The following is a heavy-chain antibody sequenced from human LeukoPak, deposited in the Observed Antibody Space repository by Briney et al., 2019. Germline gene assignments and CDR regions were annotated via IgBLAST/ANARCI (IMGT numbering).Heavy chain of an antibody. V-gene: IGHV4-59*01. CDR1: GGSIISYY. CDR2: IYYSGST. D-gene: IGHD2-21*01. CDR3: ATGGGPAYCGGDCYSAFDI. J-gene: IGHJ3*02. Sequence: PSETLSLTCTVSGGSIISYYWSWIRQPPGKGLEWIRYIYYSGSTNYNPSLKSRVTISVDTSKNQFSLKLSSVTAADTAVYYCATGGGPAYCGGDCYSAFDIWGQGTMVTVSS.